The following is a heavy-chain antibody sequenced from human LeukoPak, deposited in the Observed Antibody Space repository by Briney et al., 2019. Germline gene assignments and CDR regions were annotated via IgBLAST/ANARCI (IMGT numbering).Heavy chain of an antibody. J-gene: IGHJ3*02. CDR2: ISAYNGNT. CDR3: ARDSATMIVVVDDDAFDI. D-gene: IGHD3-22*01. Sequence: ASVKVSCKASGYTFTSYAMHWVRQAPGQRLEWMGWISAYNGNTNYAQKLQGRVTMTTDTSTSTAYMELRSLRSDDTAVYYCARDSATMIVVVDDDAFDIWGQGTVVTVSS. V-gene: IGHV1-18*01. CDR1: GYTFTSYA.